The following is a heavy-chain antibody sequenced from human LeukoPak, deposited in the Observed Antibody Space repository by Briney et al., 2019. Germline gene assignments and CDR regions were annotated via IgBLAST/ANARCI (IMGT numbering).Heavy chain of an antibody. J-gene: IGHJ5*02. Sequence: GGSLRLSCAASGFTVSSNYMSWVRQAPGKGLEWVSVIYSGGSTYYADYVKGRFTISRDNSKNTLYLQMNSLRAEDTAVYYCARERGNNWFDPWGQGTLVTVSS. CDR2: IYSGGST. CDR3: ARERGNNWFDP. CDR1: GFTVSSNY. D-gene: IGHD3-16*01. V-gene: IGHV3-53*01.